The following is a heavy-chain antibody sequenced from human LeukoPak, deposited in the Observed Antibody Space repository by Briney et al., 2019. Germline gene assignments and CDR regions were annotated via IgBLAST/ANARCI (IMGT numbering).Heavy chain of an antibody. V-gene: IGHV3-11*06. D-gene: IGHD3-10*01. J-gene: IGHJ3*02. CDR3: AKGRDAFDI. Sequence: GGSLRLSCAPSGFTFGDYHMSWIRQAPGKALEWVSYISSGSSYTNSADSVKGRFTISRDNAENSLFLQMNSLRAEDTAVYYCAKGRDAFDIWGQGTMVTVSS. CDR1: GFTFGDYH. CDR2: ISSGSSYT.